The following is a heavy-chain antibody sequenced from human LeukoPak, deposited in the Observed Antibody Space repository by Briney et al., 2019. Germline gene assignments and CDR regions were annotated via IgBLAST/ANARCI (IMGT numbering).Heavy chain of an antibody. V-gene: IGHV3-48*03. D-gene: IGHD5-18*01. Sequence: GGSLRLSRAASGFTFSSYEMNWVCEAPGKGLERVLYISSSGSTIYYADSVKGGFTISRDNAKNSLYLQMNSLRAEDTAVYYCARDLGDTAMINPPDYWGQGTLVTVSS. CDR2: ISSSGSTI. CDR1: GFTFSSYE. CDR3: ARDLGDTAMINPPDY. J-gene: IGHJ4*02.